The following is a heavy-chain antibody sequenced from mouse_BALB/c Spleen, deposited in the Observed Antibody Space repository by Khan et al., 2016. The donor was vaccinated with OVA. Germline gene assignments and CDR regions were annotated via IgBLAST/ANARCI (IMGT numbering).Heavy chain of an antibody. Sequence: QVQLQQSGAELARPGASVTLSCKASGYTFTNYWVQWIIQRPGQGLEWIGAIYPGDGDTRSTQKFKVKATLTADESSTTAYMQLSSLTSEDSAVYACARGGGYYDYDGWFAYWGQGTLVTVSA. D-gene: IGHD2-4*01. J-gene: IGHJ3*01. CDR1: GYTFTNYW. CDR2: IYPGDGDT. CDR3: ARGGGYYDYDGWFAY. V-gene: IGHV1-87*01.